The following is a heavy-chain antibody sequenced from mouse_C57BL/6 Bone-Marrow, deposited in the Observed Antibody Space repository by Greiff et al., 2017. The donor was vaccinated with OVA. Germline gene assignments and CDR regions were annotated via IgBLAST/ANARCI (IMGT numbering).Heavy chain of an antibody. Sequence: QVQLQQPGAELVMPGASVKLSCKASGYTFTSYWMHWVKQRPGQGLEWIGEIDPSDSYTNYNQKFKGKSTLTVDKSSSTAYMQLSSLTSEDSAVYYCAREGSRGCAYWGQGTLVTVSA. CDR1: GYTFTSYW. V-gene: IGHV1-69*01. CDR3: AREGSRGCAY. J-gene: IGHJ3*01. CDR2: IDPSDSYT.